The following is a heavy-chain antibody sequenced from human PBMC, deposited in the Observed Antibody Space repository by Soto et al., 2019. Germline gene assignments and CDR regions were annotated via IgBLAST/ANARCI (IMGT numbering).Heavy chain of an antibody. J-gene: IGHJ4*02. V-gene: IGHV4-34*01. Sequence: SETLSLTCAVYGGSFSGYYWTWIRQPPGTGLEWIGEINHSGSTNYNPSLKSRVTISVDTSKNQFSLKLTSVTAADTAVYYCARVGTIAAAGIDYWGQGTLVTVSS. D-gene: IGHD6-13*01. CDR3: ARVGTIAAAGIDY. CDR1: GGSFSGYY. CDR2: INHSGST.